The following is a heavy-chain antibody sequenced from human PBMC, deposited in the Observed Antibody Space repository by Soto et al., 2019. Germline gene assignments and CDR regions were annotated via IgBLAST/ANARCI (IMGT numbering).Heavy chain of an antibody. J-gene: IGHJ6*02. V-gene: IGHV1-69*13. CDR2: IVPIYGTR. D-gene: IGHD3-10*01. CDR3: ARDLDYYGSGSHYYYGMGV. CDR1: GGTFSRYA. Sequence: ASVKVSCKASGGTFSRYAFSWVRQAPGQGLEWMGGIVPIYGTRGFAQKFQGRLTITADEPTRTAYMELSSLRSEDTAVYYCARDLDYYGSGSHYYYGMGVWGQGTRSPSP.